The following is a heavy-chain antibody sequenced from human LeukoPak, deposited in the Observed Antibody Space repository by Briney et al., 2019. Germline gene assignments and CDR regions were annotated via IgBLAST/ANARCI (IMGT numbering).Heavy chain of an antibody. CDR3: ARTDNSGYYVEQ. CDR2: IYSSGTT. Sequence: SQTLSLTCTVYGDSISSGSDCWSWIRQHPGKGLEWIGYIYSSGTTYYNPSLKSRVTISLDTSKNQFSLELSSVSAADTAVFYCARTDNSGYYVEQWGQGTLVTVSS. CDR1: GDSISSGSDC. V-gene: IGHV4-31*03. D-gene: IGHD3-22*01. J-gene: IGHJ4*02.